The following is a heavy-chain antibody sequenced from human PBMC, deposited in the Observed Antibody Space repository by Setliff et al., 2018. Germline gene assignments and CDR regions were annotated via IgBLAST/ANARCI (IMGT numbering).Heavy chain of an antibody. CDR3: ARLGITMVKGVIPDY. J-gene: IGHJ4*02. V-gene: IGHV3-23*01. CDR1: GFTFSSFA. D-gene: IGHD3-10*01. CDR2: INVGGTNT. Sequence: RGSLRLSCAASGFTFSSFAMSWVRQAPGKRLEWVSIINVGGTNTYYRDSVKGRFTISRDNAKNSLSLQMNGLRPEDTAVYYCARLGITMVKGVIPDYWGQGTLVTVSS.